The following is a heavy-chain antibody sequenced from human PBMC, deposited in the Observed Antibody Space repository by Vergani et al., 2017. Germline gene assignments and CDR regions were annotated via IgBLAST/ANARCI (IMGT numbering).Heavy chain of an antibody. CDR3: VREGSYWGSTTCPNPSYVYYYHMDV. CDR1: GFTFSTYA. CDR2: IYYDGSKK. D-gene: IGHD2/OR15-2a*01. Sequence: QVQLVESGGGVVQPGRSLRLSCTSSGFTFSTYAMHWVRQAPGKGLEWVAIIYYDGSKKYYADSVKGRFTISRDNSRNTLDLLMSSLRAEDTAIYYCVREGSYWGSTTCPNPSYVYYYHMDVWGEGTTVTVSS. J-gene: IGHJ6*03. V-gene: IGHV3-33*01.